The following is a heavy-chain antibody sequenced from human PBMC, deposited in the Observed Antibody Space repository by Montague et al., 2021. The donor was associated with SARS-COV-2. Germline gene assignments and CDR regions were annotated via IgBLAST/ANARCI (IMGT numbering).Heavy chain of an antibody. J-gene: IGHJ6*03. Sequence: SETLSLTCVVYGGSFSGHYWSWIREPPGKGLEWIGEINNSGSTNYNPSLNSRVTISVDTSKNQFSLKLHSVTAADTAVYYCARGRIEVSMIVVVLTGASYYMDVWGKGTMVTVSS. CDR2: INNSGST. D-gene: IGHD3-22*01. CDR1: GGSFSGHY. CDR3: ARGRIEVSMIVVVLTGASYYMDV. V-gene: IGHV4-34*01.